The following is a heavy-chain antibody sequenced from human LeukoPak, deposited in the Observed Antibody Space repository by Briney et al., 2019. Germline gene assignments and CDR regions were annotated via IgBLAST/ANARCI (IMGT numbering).Heavy chain of an antibody. CDR1: GGSFSGYY. CDR2: INHSGST. J-gene: IGHJ5*02. D-gene: IGHD4-11*01. V-gene: IGHV4-34*01. CDR3: ARDLTTRGKWFDP. Sequence: PSETLSLTCAVYGGSFSGYYWSWIRQPPGKGLEWIGEINHSGSTNYHPSLKSRVTISVDTSKTQFSLKLSSVTAADTAVYYCARDLTTRGKWFDPWGQGTLVTVSS.